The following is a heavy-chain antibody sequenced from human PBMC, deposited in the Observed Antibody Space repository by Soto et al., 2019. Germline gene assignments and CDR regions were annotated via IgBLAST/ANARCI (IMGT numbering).Heavy chain of an antibody. CDR2: IYYRGST. D-gene: IGHD2-2*01. CDR1: GGSITSYY. Sequence: PSETLSLTCTVSGGSITSYYWSWIRQPPGKGLEWIGDIYYRGSTNYNPSLKSRVTISVDRPKNQFSLRLSSVTAADAAVYYCAREDHIAGYHLDYWGQGSLVTVSS. V-gene: IGHV4-59*01. J-gene: IGHJ4*02. CDR3: AREDHIAGYHLDY.